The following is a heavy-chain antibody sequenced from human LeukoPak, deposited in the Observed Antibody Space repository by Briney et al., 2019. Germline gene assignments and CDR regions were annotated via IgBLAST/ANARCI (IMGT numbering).Heavy chain of an antibody. D-gene: IGHD2-8*01. Sequence: ASVKVSCTASGYTFTSYGISWVRQAPGQGLEWMGWISAYNGNTNYAQKLQGRVTMTTDTSTSTAYMELRSLRSDDTAVYYCARDPIMVYDLTSSNWFDPWGQGTLVTVSS. CDR3: ARDPIMVYDLTSSNWFDP. V-gene: IGHV1-18*01. CDR2: ISAYNGNT. J-gene: IGHJ5*02. CDR1: GYTFTSYG.